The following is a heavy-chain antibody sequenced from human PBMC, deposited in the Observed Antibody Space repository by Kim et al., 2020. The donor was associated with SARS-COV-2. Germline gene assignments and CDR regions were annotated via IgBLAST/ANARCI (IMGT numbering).Heavy chain of an antibody. V-gene: IGHV4-39*01. CDR2: IYYSGRT. CDR1: GGSISSSSYY. CDR3: ARHPPYYYDSSGFDY. D-gene: IGHD3-22*01. J-gene: IGHJ4*02. Sequence: SETLSLTCTVSGGSISSSSYYWGWIRQPPGKGLEWIGSIYYSGRTYYNPSLKSRVTISVDTSKNQFSLKLSSVTAADTAVYYCARHPPYYYDSSGFDYWGQGTLVTVSS.